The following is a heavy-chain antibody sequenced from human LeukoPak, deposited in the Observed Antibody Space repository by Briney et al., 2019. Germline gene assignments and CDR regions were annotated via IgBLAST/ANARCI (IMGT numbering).Heavy chain of an antibody. CDR2: ISSSGSSI. J-gene: IGHJ4*02. Sequence: GGSLRLSCASSGFTFSSYEMKWVRQAPGKGLEWVSYISSSGSSIYYADSVKGRFTISRDNAKNSLYLQMNSLRAEDTTVYYCARDCWDYGSGSYCGIDYWGQGTLVTVSS. CDR3: ARDCWDYGSGSYCGIDY. CDR1: GFTFSSYE. D-gene: IGHD3-10*01. V-gene: IGHV3-48*03.